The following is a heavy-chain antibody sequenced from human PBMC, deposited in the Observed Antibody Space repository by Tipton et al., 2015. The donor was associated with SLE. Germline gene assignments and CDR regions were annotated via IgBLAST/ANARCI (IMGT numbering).Heavy chain of an antibody. J-gene: IGHJ5*02. CDR1: GGSISSHY. Sequence: TLSLTCTASGGSISSHYWSWIRQPPGKGLEWIGYIYYSGSTNYNPSLKSRVTISVDTSKNQFSLKLSSVTAADTAIYYCAKGTLGSWGQGTLVTVSS. CDR3: AKGTLGS. V-gene: IGHV4-59*11. CDR2: IYYSGST. D-gene: IGHD1-26*01.